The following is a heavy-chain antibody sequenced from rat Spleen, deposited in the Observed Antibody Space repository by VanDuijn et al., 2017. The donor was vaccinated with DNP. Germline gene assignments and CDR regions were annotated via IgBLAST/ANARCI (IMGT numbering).Heavy chain of an antibody. Sequence: EVQLVESGGGLVQPGRSLKLSCAASGFTFSNFVMHWIRQAPAQGLEWVASIVYDGSSSFYGDSVTGRFTISRDNAKSTLYLQMDSLRSEDTATYYCTTHGSIATISTGAMDVWGQGTSVTVSS. J-gene: IGHJ4*01. CDR2: IVYDGSSS. CDR3: TTHGSIATISTGAMDV. V-gene: IGHV5-19*01. D-gene: IGHD1-2*01. CDR1: GFTFSNFV.